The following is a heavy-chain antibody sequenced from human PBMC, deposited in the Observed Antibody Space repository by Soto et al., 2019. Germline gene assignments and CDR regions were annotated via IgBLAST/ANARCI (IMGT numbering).Heavy chain of an antibody. J-gene: IGHJ4*02. CDR2: IWYDGSNK. V-gene: IGHV3-33*01. Sequence: GGSLRLSCAASGFTFSSYGMHWVRQAPGKGLEWVAVIWYDGSNKYYADSVKGRFTISRDNSKNTLYLQMNSLRAEDTAVYYCARGPRVYSSGWYGFDYWGQGTLVTVSS. CDR1: GFTFSSYG. CDR3: ARGPRVYSSGWYGFDY. D-gene: IGHD6-19*01.